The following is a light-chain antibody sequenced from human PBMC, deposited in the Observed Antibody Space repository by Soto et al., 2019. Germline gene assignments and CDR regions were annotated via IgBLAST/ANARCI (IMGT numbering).Light chain of an antibody. Sequence: QAVVTQPPSVSGAPGQRVTISCTGSSSNIGTAYDVHWYQQFPGVAPKLLIYGNTNRPSGVPDRFSGSRSGTSASLAITGLQAEDEADYYCQTYDISLSSVVFGGGTQLTVL. CDR2: GNT. V-gene: IGLV1-40*01. CDR3: QTYDISLSSVV. J-gene: IGLJ2*01. CDR1: SSNIGTAYD.